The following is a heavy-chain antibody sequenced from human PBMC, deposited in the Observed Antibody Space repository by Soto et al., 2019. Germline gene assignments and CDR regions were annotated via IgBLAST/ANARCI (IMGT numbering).Heavy chain of an antibody. CDR3: ARYPYTSYCSDGSCSYDAFDI. V-gene: IGHV1-8*01. Sequence: QVQMVQSGAEVKKPGASVKVSCRASGYSFTSYDVNWVRQATGQGLEWMGWMNPNSGNTAFAEKFQXRXXXXXXXXXXXXXXXXXXXXXXXXAXYYCARYPYTSYCSDGSCSYDAFDIWGQGTVXTVSS. CDR1: GYSFTSYD. J-gene: IGHJ3*02. CDR2: MNPNSGNT. D-gene: IGHD2-15*01.